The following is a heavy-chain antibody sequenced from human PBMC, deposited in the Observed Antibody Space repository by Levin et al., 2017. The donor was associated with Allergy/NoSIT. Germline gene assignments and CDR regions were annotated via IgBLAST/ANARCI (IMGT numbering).Heavy chain of an antibody. D-gene: IGHD7-27*01. CDR1: GGSISGYY. CDR2: IYYSGST. CDR3: ARDRTITTTGETYFYGMDV. Sequence: MSSETLSLTCTVSGGSISGYYWSWIRQPPGKGLEWIGYIYYSGSTKYNPSLKSRVTISVDTSKNQFSLKLNSVTAADTAVYYCARDRTITTTGETYFYGMDVWGQGTTVTVSS. J-gene: IGHJ6*02. V-gene: IGHV4-59*01.